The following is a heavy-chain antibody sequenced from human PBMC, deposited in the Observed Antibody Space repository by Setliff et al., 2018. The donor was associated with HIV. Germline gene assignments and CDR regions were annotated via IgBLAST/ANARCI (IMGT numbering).Heavy chain of an antibody. Sequence: ASVKVSCKASGYPFSGYGISWVRQAPGQGLEWMGWISAYSGDTNYAQKFQGRLTMTTDTSTSTAYMELRSLRSDDTAMYYCARPGGSYGDYGWYLRFWGQEPWSPSPQ. J-gene: IGHJ4*01. D-gene: IGHD4-17*01. CDR1: GYPFSGYG. CDR2: ISAYSGDT. V-gene: IGHV1-18*01. CDR3: ARPGGSYGDYGWYLRF.